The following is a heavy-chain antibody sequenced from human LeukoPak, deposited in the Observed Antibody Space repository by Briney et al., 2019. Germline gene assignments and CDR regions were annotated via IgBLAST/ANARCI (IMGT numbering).Heavy chain of an antibody. CDR3: ARGAGAYDAFDI. J-gene: IGHJ3*02. CDR1: GYTFTGYH. V-gene: IGHV1-8*01. CDR2: MNPNSGST. Sequence: EASVKVSCKASGYTFTGYHLNWVRQATGQGLEWMGWMNPNSGSTGYAQKFLGRVTITRNTSISTAYMELSSLRSEDTAMYYCARGAGAYDAFDIWGQGTMVTVSS. D-gene: IGHD3-10*01.